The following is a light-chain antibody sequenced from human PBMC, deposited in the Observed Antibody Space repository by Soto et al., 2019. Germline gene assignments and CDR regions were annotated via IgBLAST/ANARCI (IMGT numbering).Light chain of an antibody. Sequence: EIVMTQSPATLSVSPGERATLSCRASQSVSSNLAWYQQKPGQAPRLLIYGASTRATGIPARFSGSGSGTEFTLTISSLQSEDFAVYYCQQHNNWPPWTLGQGTKVDIK. J-gene: IGKJ1*01. CDR1: QSVSSN. CDR2: GAS. CDR3: QQHNNWPPWT. V-gene: IGKV3-15*01.